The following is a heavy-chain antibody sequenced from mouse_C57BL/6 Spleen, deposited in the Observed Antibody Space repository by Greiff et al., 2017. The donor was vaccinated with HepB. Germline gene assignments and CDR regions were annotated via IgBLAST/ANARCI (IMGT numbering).Heavy chain of an antibody. CDR2: IYPGDGDT. Sequence: QVQLKESGPELVKPGASVKISCKASGYAFSSSWMNWVKQRPGKGLEWIGRIYPGDGDTNYNGKFKGKATLTADKSSSTAYMQLSSLTSEDSAVYFCATGSSYRYWYFDVWGTGTTVTVSS. CDR3: ATGSSYRYWYFDV. V-gene: IGHV1-82*01. J-gene: IGHJ1*03. D-gene: IGHD1-1*01. CDR1: GYAFSSSW.